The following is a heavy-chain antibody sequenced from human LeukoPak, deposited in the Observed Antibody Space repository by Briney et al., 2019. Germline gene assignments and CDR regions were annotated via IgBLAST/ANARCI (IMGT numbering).Heavy chain of an antibody. CDR2: IYTSGST. V-gene: IGHV4-4*07. Sequence: SETLSLTCTVSGGSISSYYWSWIRQPAGKGLEWIGRIYTSGSTNYNPSLKSRVTMSVDTSKNQFSLKLSSVTAAGTAVYYCARALGIAAAGHYYYYYGMDVWGQGTTVTVSS. D-gene: IGHD6-13*01. CDR3: ARALGIAAAGHYYYYYGMDV. CDR1: GGSISSYY. J-gene: IGHJ6*02.